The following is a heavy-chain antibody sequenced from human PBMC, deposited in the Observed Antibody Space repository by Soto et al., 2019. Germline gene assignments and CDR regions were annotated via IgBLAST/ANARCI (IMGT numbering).Heavy chain of an antibody. J-gene: IGHJ6*03. CDR3: ARYYYYYYMDV. CDR1: GFTFSSYS. Sequence: EVQLVESGGGLVQPGGSLRLSCAASGFTFSSYSMNWVGQAPGKGLEWVSYISSSSSTIYYADSVKGRFTISRDNAKNSLYLQMNSLRAEDTAVYYCARYYYYYYMDVWGKGTTITVSS. V-gene: IGHV3-48*01. CDR2: ISSSSSTI.